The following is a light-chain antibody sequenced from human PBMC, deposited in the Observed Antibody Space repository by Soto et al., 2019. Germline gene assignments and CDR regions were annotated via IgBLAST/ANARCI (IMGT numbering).Light chain of an antibody. V-gene: IGLV2-14*01. CDR2: GVT. Sequence: QSALTQPASVSGSPGQSITISCTGTSSDVGGYNYVSWYQQHPGKAPKVIIYGVTHRPSGVSNRFSDSKSVNTASLTISGLQAEDEADYYCCSYTTTNTLVFGGGTKVTVL. CDR3: CSYTTTNTLV. CDR1: SSDVGGYNY. J-gene: IGLJ2*01.